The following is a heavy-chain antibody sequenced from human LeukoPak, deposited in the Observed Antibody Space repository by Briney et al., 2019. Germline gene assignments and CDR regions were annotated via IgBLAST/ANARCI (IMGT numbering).Heavy chain of an antibody. CDR1: GFTFSSYA. CDR3: AKAPHYSDSSGYPDY. Sequence: GGSLRLSCAASGFTFSSYAMHWVRQAPGKGLEWVAVISYDGSNKYYADSVKGRFTISRDNSKNTLYLQMSSLRAEDTAVYYCAKAPHYSDSSGYPDYWGQGTLVTVSS. V-gene: IGHV3-30-3*01. D-gene: IGHD3-22*01. CDR2: ISYDGSNK. J-gene: IGHJ4*02.